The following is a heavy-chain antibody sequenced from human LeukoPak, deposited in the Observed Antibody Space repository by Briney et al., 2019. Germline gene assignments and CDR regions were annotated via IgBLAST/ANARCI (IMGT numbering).Heavy chain of an antibody. CDR1: GYTFTSYA. CDR2: INPSGGST. D-gene: IGHD2-2*01. J-gene: IGHJ4*02. CDR3: ARELNVVPAAISGSLDY. Sequence: ASVKVSCKASGYTFTSYAMHWVRQAPGQRLEWMGIINPSGGSTSYAQKFQGRVTMTRDTSTSTVYMELSSLRSEDTAVYYCARELNVVPAAISGSLDYWGQGTLVTVSS. V-gene: IGHV1-46*01.